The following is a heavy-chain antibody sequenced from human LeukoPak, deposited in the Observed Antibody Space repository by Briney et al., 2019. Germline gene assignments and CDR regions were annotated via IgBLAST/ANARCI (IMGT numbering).Heavy chain of an antibody. CDR2: INPVGGST. CDR1: GYTFSSYY. Sequence: GASVKVSCKASGYTFSSYYMHWVRQAPGQGLEWMGLINPVGGSTKYAQKFQARVTMTRDTSTSTVCMELSSLRSEDTAVYYCARSAAGYFDHWGQGTLVTVSS. J-gene: IGHJ4*02. D-gene: IGHD6-25*01. V-gene: IGHV1-46*01. CDR3: ARSAAGYFDH.